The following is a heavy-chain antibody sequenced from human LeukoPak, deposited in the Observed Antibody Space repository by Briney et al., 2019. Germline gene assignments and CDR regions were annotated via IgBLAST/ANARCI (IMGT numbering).Heavy chain of an antibody. CDR3: ARDYDFWSGYFVDY. CDR2: ISAYNGNT. CDR1: GYTFTSYG. D-gene: IGHD3-3*01. Sequence: ASVKVSCKASGYTFTSYGISWVRQAPGQGLEWMGWISAYNGNTNYAQKLQGRVTMTTDTSTGTAYMELRSLRSDDTAVYYCARDYDFWSGYFVDYWGQGTLVTVSS. V-gene: IGHV1-18*01. J-gene: IGHJ4*02.